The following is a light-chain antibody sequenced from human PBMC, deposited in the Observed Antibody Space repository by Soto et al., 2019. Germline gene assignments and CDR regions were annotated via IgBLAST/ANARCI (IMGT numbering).Light chain of an antibody. J-gene: IGKJ5*01. CDR2: AAS. V-gene: IGKV1D-12*01. CDR3: NQGITCPIT. Sequence: DIQMTQSPSSVSASVGDRVTITCRASQDLSSWLAWYQQKPGKAPKLLISAASSLQSGVPSRFSGSGSGTDFTLTIRSLQPDDKATYICNQGITCPITFGKGTRMEMK. CDR1: QDLSSW.